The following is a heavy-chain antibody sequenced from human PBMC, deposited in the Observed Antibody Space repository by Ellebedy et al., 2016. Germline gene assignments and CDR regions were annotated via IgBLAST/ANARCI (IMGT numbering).Heavy chain of an antibody. Sequence: SETLSLXCTVSGDSISSDYWSWIRQPAGKGLEWIGRIYAGGNTNYNPSLKSRVTMSLDTSKNQFSLKLSSVTAADTAVYYCARAADAPTVMAGGGIDSWGPGTLVTVSP. J-gene: IGHJ4*02. D-gene: IGHD5-18*01. CDR3: ARAADAPTVMAGGGIDS. V-gene: IGHV4-4*07. CDR2: IYAGGNT. CDR1: GDSISSDY.